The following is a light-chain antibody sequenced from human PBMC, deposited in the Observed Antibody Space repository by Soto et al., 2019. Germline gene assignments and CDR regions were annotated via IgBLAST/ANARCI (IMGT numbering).Light chain of an antibody. CDR2: DTS. CDR3: QQYNIWCSIS. V-gene: IGKV3-15*01. J-gene: IGKJ5*01. CDR1: QSISHK. Sequence: EIVMTQSPATLSVSPGERVTLXXRASQSISHKLAWDQHKPGQAPRLXXYDTSTRVAGIPARFTGSGSGTDLTLTISSLQSEDFAVYYCQQYNIWCSISFGPGTRLEIK.